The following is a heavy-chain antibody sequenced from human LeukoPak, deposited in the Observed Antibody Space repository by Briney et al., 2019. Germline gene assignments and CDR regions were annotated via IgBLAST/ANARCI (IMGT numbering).Heavy chain of an antibody. CDR1: GFTVSSNY. V-gene: IGHV3-53*01. Sequence: GGSLRLSCAASGFTVSSNYMSWVRQAPGKGLEWVSVIYSGGSTYYSDSVKGRFTISRDNSKNTLYLQMNSLRAEDTAVYYCARGGIQLWPFDYWGQGTLVTVSS. CDR3: ARGGIQLWPFDY. D-gene: IGHD5-18*01. CDR2: IYSGGST. J-gene: IGHJ4*02.